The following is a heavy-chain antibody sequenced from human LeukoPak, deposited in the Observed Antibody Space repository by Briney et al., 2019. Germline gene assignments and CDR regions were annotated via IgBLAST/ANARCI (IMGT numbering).Heavy chain of an antibody. CDR3: ARLRDYSNVPH. D-gene: IGHD4-11*01. CDR2: IYYSGST. CDR1: GGSISSSSYY. Sequence: SATLSLTCTVSGGSISSSSYYWGWIRQPPGKGLEWIGSIYYSGSTYYHPSLKSRVTISVDTSKNQFSLKLSSVTAADTAVYYCARLRDYSNVPHWGQGTLVTVSS. V-gene: IGHV4-39*01. J-gene: IGHJ4*02.